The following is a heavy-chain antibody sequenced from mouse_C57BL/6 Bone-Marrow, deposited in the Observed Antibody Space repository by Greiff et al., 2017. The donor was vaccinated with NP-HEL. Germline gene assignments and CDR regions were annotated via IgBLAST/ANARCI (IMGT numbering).Heavy chain of an antibody. Sequence: QVQLQQSGAELVRPGTSVTLSCKASGYTFTSYWMHWVKQRPGQGLEWFGMIDPADTWTSYSQDFKGKATVTVVRYSSTAYMQLTSLTSDDSAVYYCAISGASFSNFVYFSGQGSTLTVSS. CDR2: IDPADTWT. CDR1: GYTFTSYW. J-gene: IGHJ2*01. CDR3: AISGASFSNFVYF. V-gene: IGHV1-59*01. D-gene: IGHD2-5*01.